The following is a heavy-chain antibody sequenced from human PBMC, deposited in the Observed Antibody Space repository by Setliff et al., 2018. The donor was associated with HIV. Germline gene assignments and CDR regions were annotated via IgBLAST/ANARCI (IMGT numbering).Heavy chain of an antibody. Sequence: PSETLSLTCVVYGGSFTNYYWAWIRQPPGKGLECIGDINHSGSTNYNPSLKSRVTISVDTSKNQFSLKLSSVTAADTAVYFCARKVGGDFDYWGQGTPVTVTS. CDR3: ARKVGGDFDY. V-gene: IGHV4-34*01. CDR1: GGSFTNYY. D-gene: IGHD2-2*01. CDR2: INHSGST. J-gene: IGHJ4*02.